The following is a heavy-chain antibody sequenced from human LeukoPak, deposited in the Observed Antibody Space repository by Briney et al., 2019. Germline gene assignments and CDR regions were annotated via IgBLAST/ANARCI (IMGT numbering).Heavy chain of an antibody. Sequence: SETLSLTCTVSGGSISSYYWNWIRQPPGKELEWIGYIYDSGSTNYSPSLKSRLTISVDTSKKQFSLRLNSVTAADTAVYYCVRRVGSGWYFDYWGQGTLVTVSS. CDR1: GGSISSYY. V-gene: IGHV4-59*08. J-gene: IGHJ4*02. D-gene: IGHD6-19*01. CDR3: VRRVGSGWYFDY. CDR2: IYDSGST.